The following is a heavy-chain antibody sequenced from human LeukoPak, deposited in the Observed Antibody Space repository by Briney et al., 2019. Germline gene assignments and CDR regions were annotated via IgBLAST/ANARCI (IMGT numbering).Heavy chain of an antibody. Sequence: SETLSLTCAVYGGSFSGYYWSWIRQPPGKVLEWVGEINHSGSTNYNPSLKSRVTISVDTSKNQFSLKLSSVTAADTAVYYCARGGGPAGYYMDVWDKGTTVTVSS. CDR2: INHSGST. CDR3: ARGGGPAGYYMDV. D-gene: IGHD3-16*01. V-gene: IGHV4-34*01. CDR1: GGSFSGYY. J-gene: IGHJ6*03.